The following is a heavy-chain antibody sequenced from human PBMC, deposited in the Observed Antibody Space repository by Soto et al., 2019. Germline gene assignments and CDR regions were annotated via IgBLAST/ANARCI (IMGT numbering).Heavy chain of an antibody. CDR3: ARERYSSSSGRNWFDP. V-gene: IGHV1-3*01. CDR2: INAGNGNT. D-gene: IGHD6-6*01. CDR1: GYTFTSYA. Sequence: ASVKVSCKASGYTFTSYAMHWVRQAPGQRLEWMGWINAGNGNTKYSQKFQGRVTITRDTSASTAYMELSSLRSEDTAVYYCARERYSSSSGRNWFDPWGQRTLVTVSS. J-gene: IGHJ5*02.